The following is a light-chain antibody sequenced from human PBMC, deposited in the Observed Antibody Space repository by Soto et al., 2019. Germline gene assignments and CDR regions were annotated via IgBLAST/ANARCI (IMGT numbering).Light chain of an antibody. CDR2: AAS. CDR3: QQANSFPLT. J-gene: IGKJ4*01. CDR1: PGISSW. Sequence: DIQMTQSPSSVSASVGDRVTITCRASPGISSWLAWYQQKPGKAPKLLIFAASSLQGGVPSRFSGSGSGTDFTLTITSLHPEDFATYYCQQANSFPLTFGGGTKVEIK. V-gene: IGKV1D-12*01.